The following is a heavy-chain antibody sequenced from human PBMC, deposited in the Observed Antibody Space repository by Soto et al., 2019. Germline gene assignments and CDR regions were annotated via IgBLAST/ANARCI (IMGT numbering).Heavy chain of an antibody. CDR2: ISAYNGNT. CDR1: GYTFTSYG. J-gene: IGHJ5*02. CDR3: ARDKWLPGEGWFDP. D-gene: IGHD6-19*01. V-gene: IGHV1-18*01. Sequence: ASVKVSCKASGYTFTSYGISWVRQAPGQGLEWMGWISAYNGNTNYAQKLQGRVTMTTDTSTSTAYMELRSLRSDDTAVYYCARDKWLPGEGWFDPWGQGTLVTVSS.